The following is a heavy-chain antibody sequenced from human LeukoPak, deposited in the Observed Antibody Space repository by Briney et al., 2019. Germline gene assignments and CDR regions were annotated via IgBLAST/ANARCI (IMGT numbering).Heavy chain of an antibody. CDR2: IDQNGST. Sequence: SETLSLTCAVYGGSFSGYYWSWIRQPPGKGLEWIEHIDQNGSTNYNPSLKSRVTISVDTSKNHFSLSLSSVTAADTAVYYCARGRTVWDFWGQGTLVTVSS. J-gene: IGHJ4*02. D-gene: IGHD3-16*01. V-gene: IGHV4-34*01. CDR3: ARGRTVWDF. CDR1: GGSFSGYY.